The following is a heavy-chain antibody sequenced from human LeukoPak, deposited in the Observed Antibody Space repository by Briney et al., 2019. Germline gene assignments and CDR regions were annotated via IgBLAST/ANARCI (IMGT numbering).Heavy chain of an antibody. V-gene: IGHV3-21*01. Sequence: PGGSLRLSCAASGFTFSSYNMNWVRQAPGKGLEWVSSISSSSSYIYYADSVKGRFTISRDNAKNSLYLRMNSLRAEDTAVYYCARGKEGLYSSSWYGGSYWGQGTLVTVSS. CDR2: ISSSSSYI. D-gene: IGHD6-13*01. J-gene: IGHJ4*02. CDR1: GFTFSSYN. CDR3: ARGKEGLYSSSWYGGSY.